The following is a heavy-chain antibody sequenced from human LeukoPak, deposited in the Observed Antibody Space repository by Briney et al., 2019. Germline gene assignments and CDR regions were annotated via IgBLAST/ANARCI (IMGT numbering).Heavy chain of an antibody. CDR1: GYTFTGYD. D-gene: IGHD6-13*01. CDR2: MKSNSGDT. V-gene: IGHV1-8*01. CDR3: ARGEYSSSWYPFDY. J-gene: IGHJ4*02. Sequence: GASVKVSCKTSGYTFTGYDINWVRQAPGQGLECMGWMKSNSGDTHFAQKFQGRVTMTRNTSISTAFMELSSLRSEDTAVYYCARGEYSSSWYPFDYWGQGSLVTDSS.